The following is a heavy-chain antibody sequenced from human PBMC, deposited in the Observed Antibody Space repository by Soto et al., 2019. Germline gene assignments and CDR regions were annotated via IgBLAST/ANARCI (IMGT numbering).Heavy chain of an antibody. CDR2: IYNSGTT. V-gene: IGHV4-59*08. J-gene: IGHJ6*02. CDR1: GGSISSHY. CDR3: ARLTAVNYRDSGGPFYYTGMDV. D-gene: IGHD2-15*01. Sequence: SETLSLTCVVSGGSISSHYWNWIRQPPGKGLEWIGYIYNSGTTSYNPSLNSRVTISGDTSKNQFSLKVSSVTAADTAVYYCARLTAVNYRDSGGPFYYTGMDVWGQGTTVTVSS.